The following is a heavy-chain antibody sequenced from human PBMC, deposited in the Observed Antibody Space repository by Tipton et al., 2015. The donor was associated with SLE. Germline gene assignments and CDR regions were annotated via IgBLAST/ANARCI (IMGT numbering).Heavy chain of an antibody. CDR3: ARGYYDMWTGYYSFDY. CDR2: IDHNGST. CDR1: GASISGTTSY. V-gene: IGHV4-39*07. J-gene: IGHJ4*02. D-gene: IGHD3-9*01. Sequence: TLSLTCSVSGASISGTTSYWGWIRQSPGKGLEWIGSIDHNGSTNDNPSLKRRVTMSVDTSKNQFSLTLTSVTAADTADYFCARGYYDMWTGYYSFDYWGQGMLVTVSS.